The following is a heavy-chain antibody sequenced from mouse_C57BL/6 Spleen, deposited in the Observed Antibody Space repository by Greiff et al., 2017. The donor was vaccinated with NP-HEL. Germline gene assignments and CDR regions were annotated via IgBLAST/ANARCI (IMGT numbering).Heavy chain of an antibody. CDR1: GYTFTTYP. V-gene: IGHV1-47*01. Sequence: QVQLKESGAELVKPGASVKMSCKASGYTFTTYPIEWMKQNHGKSLEWIGNFHPYNDDTKYNEKFKGKATLTVEKSSSTVYLELSRLTSDDSAVYYCARSNSNYWYFDVWGTGTTVTVSS. CDR3: ARSNSNYWYFDV. J-gene: IGHJ1*03. D-gene: IGHD2-5*01. CDR2: FHPYNDDT.